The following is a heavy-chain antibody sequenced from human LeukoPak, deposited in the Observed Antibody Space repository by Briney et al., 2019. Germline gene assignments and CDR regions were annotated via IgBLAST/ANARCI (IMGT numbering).Heavy chain of an antibody. CDR2: FDPEDGET. V-gene: IGHV1-24*01. CDR3: ATDRPFYGSGSYLLDY. D-gene: IGHD3-10*01. CDR1: GYTLTELS. Sequence: ASVKVSCKVSGYTLTELSMHWVRQAPGKGLEWMGGFDPEDGETIYAQKFQGRVTMTEDTSTDTAYMELSSLRSEDTAVYYCATDRPFYGSGSYLLDYWGQGTLVTVSS. J-gene: IGHJ4*02.